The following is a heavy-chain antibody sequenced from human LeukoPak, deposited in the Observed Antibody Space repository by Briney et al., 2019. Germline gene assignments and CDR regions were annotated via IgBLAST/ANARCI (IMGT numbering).Heavy chain of an antibody. CDR3: ARAHARLTIINPMDY. CDR1: GFTFSSYA. D-gene: IGHD1-1*01. J-gene: IGHJ4*02. Sequence: GGSLRLSCAASGFTFSSYAMHWVRQAPGKGLEWVAVISYDGSNKYYADSVKGRFNISRDNTKNTLYLQMNSLRAEDTAVYYCARAHARLTIINPMDYWGQGTLVTVSS. V-gene: IGHV3-30-3*01. CDR2: ISYDGSNK.